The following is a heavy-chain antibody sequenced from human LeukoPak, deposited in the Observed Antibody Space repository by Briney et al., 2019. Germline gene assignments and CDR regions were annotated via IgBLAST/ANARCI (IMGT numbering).Heavy chain of an antibody. J-gene: IGHJ3*02. CDR3: AGTYYYDSSGYYYTRSEAFDI. Sequence: PSETLSLTCTVSGGSISSYYWSWIRQPPGKGLEWIGYIYHSGSTNYNPSLKSRVTISVDTSKNQFSLKLSSVTAADTAVYYCAGTYYYDSSGYYYTRSEAFDIWGQGTMVTVSS. CDR1: GGSISSYY. CDR2: IYHSGST. D-gene: IGHD3-22*01. V-gene: IGHV4-59*01.